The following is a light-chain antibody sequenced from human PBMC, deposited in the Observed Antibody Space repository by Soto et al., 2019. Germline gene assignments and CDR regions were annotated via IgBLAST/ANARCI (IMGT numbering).Light chain of an antibody. CDR1: QSVSTN. V-gene: IGKV3-15*01. CDR3: QQYNKWWT. J-gene: IGKJ1*01. Sequence: EIVMTQSPATLSVSPGERVTLSCRASQSVSTNLAWYQQRPGQAPRLLIYGASTRATGIPARLSGSGSGTEFTLTISSLQSEDFAVYYCQQYNKWWTFGQGTKVEIK. CDR2: GAS.